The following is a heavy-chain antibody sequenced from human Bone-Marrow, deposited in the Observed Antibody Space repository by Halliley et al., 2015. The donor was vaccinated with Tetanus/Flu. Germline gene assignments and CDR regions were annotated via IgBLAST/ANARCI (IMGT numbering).Heavy chain of an antibody. CDR3: ARDGPAYGY. CDR2: IKEDGSEN. J-gene: IGHJ4*02. Sequence: KGLGWVANIKEDGSENYYVDSVKGRFTISRDNAKNSLYMQMNSLRAEDTAVYYCARDGPAYGYWGQGTLVTVSS. D-gene: IGHD4-17*01. V-gene: IGHV3-7*03.